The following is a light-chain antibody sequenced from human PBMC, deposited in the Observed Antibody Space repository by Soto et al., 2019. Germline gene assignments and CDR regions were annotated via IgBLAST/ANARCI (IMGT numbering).Light chain of an antibody. CDR2: AAS. J-gene: IGKJ5*01. V-gene: IGKV1-6*01. CDR3: QQYYSYPSIT. Sequence: AIQVTQSPSSLSASVGDRVTITCRASQGIRNELSWYQQKPGKAPKFLIFAASNLQSGVPSRFSGSGSGTDFTLTISSLQPEDFATYYCQQYYSYPSITFGQGTRLEIK. CDR1: QGIRNE.